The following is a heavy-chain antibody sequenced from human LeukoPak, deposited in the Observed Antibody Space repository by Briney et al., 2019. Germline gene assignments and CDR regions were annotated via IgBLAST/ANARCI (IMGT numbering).Heavy chain of an antibody. CDR1: GYTFTSYA. V-gene: IGHV1-3*01. CDR2: INAGNGNT. CDR3: ARDEEYYDSSGYWGYFQH. D-gene: IGHD3-22*01. J-gene: IGHJ1*01. Sequence: ASVKVSCKASGYTFTSYAMHWVRQAPGQRLEWMGWINAGNGNTKYSQKFQGRVTITRDTSASTAYMELSSLRSEDTAVYYCARDEEYYDSSGYWGYFQHWGQGTLVTVSS.